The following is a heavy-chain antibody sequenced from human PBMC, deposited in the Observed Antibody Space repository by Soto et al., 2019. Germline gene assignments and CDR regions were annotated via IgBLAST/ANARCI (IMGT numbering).Heavy chain of an antibody. CDR3: ARAFRPYYYYAMDV. Sequence: PSETLSLTCGVSGGSLSGYYWTWIRQAPGKGLEWIGEINHSGSNNYRPSLKSRVTISVDTSQSHFSLELSSLTAADTAVYYCARAFRPYYYYAMDVWGQGTMVTVSS. V-gene: IGHV4-34*01. CDR2: INHSGSN. CDR1: GGSLSGYY. J-gene: IGHJ6*02. D-gene: IGHD3-10*01.